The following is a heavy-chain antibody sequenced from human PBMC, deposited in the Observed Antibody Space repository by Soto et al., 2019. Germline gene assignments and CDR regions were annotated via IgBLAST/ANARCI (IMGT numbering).Heavy chain of an antibody. J-gene: IGHJ5*02. D-gene: IGHD6-13*01. Sequence: ASVKVSCKVSGCFFTALSIHWVRQAPGKGLEWMGGFDREDGETIYAQKFQGRVTMTEDTSKNQFSLQLNSVTPEDTAVYYCATGYSSSWYNWFDPWGQGTLVTVSS. CDR3: ATGYSSSWYNWFDP. CDR1: GCFFTALS. CDR2: FDREDGET. V-gene: IGHV1-24*01.